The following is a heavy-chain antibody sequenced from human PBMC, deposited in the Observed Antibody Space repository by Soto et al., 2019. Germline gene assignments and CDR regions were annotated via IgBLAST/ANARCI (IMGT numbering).Heavy chain of an antibody. Sequence: QVQLVQSGAEVRKPGSSVTVSCKASGGTFSNYAISWVRQAPGQGLGWMGGIIPIVGTGSYAQKLQGRVTITADEPTTTAYMELSSLRFEDTAVYYCARVVILVPTASTHSYYHMDVWGPGTTVTVSS. D-gene: IGHD2-2*01. J-gene: IGHJ6*02. CDR1: GGTFSNYA. CDR3: ARVVILVPTASTHSYYHMDV. CDR2: IIPIVGTG. V-gene: IGHV1-69*01.